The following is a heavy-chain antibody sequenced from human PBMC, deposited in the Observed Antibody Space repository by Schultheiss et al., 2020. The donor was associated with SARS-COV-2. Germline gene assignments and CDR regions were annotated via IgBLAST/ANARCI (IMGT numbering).Heavy chain of an antibody. CDR1: GYTFTSYD. J-gene: IGHJ1*01. D-gene: IGHD6-19*01. V-gene: IGHV1-8*01. CDR2: MNPNSGNT. CDR3: ARGVYSSGWSGPRGWVYFQH. Sequence: ASVKVSCKASGYTFTSYDINWVRQATGQGLEWMGWMNPNSGNTGYAQKFQGRVTMTRNTSISTAYMELSSLRSEDTAVYYCARGVYSSGWSGPRGWVYFQHWGQGTLVTVSS.